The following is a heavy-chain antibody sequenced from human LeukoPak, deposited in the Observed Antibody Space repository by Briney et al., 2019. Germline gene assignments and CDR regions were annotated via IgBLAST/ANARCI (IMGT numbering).Heavy chain of an antibody. CDR1: GFTFSSYR. J-gene: IGHJ4*02. CDR3: AREVTTEYYFDY. V-gene: IGHV3-21*01. CDR2: ISSSSSYI. D-gene: IGHD4-11*01. Sequence: GGFLRLSCAASGFTFSSYRMNWVRQAPGKGLEWVSSISSSSSYIYYADSVKGRFTISRDNAKNSLYLQMNSLRAEDTAVYYCAREVTTEYYFDYWGQGTLVTVSS.